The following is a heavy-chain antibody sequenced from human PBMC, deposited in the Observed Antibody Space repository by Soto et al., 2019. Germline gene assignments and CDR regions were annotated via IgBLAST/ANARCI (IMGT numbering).Heavy chain of an antibody. CDR2: VNHNRRT. V-gene: IGHV4-34*02. Sequence: QVQLQQWGAGRLKPSETLSLTCAVYGESFSGNFWNWIRQPPGRGLEWIGDVNHNRRTNYNPSLKSRVNMSVDASKNQFSQKLNYVTAADTAVYFCARGPGYCSAGSCYSDFFDPWGQGVLVTVSS. D-gene: IGHD2-15*01. J-gene: IGHJ5*02. CDR1: GESFSGNF. CDR3: ARGPGYCSAGSCYSDFFDP.